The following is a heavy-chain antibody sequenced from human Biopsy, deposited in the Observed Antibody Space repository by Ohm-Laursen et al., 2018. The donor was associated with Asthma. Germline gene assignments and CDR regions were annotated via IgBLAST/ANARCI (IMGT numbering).Heavy chain of an antibody. Sequence: SVKVSCKASGYTFIHFAIHWVRQAPGQRLEWMGWIIPVLGTPDHAQMFEGRVTITADESTSTAYMELSSLSSEDTAVYYCARGYSGSDRIVYYYSGLEVWGQGTTVTVSS. CDR3: ARGYSGSDRIVYYYSGLEV. CDR2: IIPVLGTP. J-gene: IGHJ6*02. D-gene: IGHD5-12*01. V-gene: IGHV1-69*11. CDR1: GYTFIHFA.